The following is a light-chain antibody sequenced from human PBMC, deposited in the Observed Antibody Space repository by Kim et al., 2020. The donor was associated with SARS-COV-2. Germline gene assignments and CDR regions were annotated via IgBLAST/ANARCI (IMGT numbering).Light chain of an antibody. CDR1: GSDVDRYNF. CDR2: EVN. J-gene: IGLJ1*01. V-gene: IGLV2-8*01. Sequence: GQSVTISCRGTGSDVDRYNFGSWYQQHPGKAPKLSIYEVNKRPSGVPDRFSASKSGNTASLTVSGLQAEDEADYYCSSYAASNNKDFGTGTKGTVL. CDR3: SSYAASNNKD.